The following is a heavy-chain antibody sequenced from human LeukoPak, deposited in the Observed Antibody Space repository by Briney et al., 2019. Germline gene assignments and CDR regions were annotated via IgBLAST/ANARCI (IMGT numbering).Heavy chain of an antibody. CDR2: IYPGDSET. CDR3: VRGWNYFDY. D-gene: IGHD6-19*01. V-gene: IGHV5-51*01. Sequence: RGESLKISWKGGGYSFSNYWNGGGRQVSGKGVEWVGIIYPGDSETRYSPSFQGQVTISPDKSITPASLQWSTLKTSDTSIYYFVRGWNYFDYWVQGALVTVSS. CDR1: GYSFSNYW. J-gene: IGHJ4*02.